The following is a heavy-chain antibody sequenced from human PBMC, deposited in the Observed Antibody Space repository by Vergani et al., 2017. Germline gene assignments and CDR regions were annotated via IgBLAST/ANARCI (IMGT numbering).Heavy chain of an antibody. CDR2: IYPADSDT. CDR1: EYSFGNYW. D-gene: IGHD1-1*01. J-gene: IGHJ4*02. Sequence: EVELVQSGPEMRKPGESLKISCKGSEYSFGNYWIGGVRQMPGKGLEWMGIIYPADSDTRYSPSFQGQVTISADKSISTALLQWDSLKASDTALYYCARHTTYTDSWGQGTLVTVSS. CDR3: ARHTTYTDS. V-gene: IGHV5-51*01.